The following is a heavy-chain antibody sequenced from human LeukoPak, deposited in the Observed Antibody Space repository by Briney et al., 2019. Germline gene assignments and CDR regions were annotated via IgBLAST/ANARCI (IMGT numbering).Heavy chain of an antibody. CDR1: GFSFSDYV. D-gene: IGHD3-22*01. Sequence: GGSLRLSCAASGFSFSDYVMTWVRQAPGKGLEWVSSISANGGGTYYADSVKGRFTISRDNSKNTLFLQMNSLRAEDSAVYYCATDREGDPSCYYLVGGQGTLITVSS. V-gene: IGHV3-23*01. CDR3: ATDREGDPSCYYLV. J-gene: IGHJ4*02. CDR2: ISANGGGT.